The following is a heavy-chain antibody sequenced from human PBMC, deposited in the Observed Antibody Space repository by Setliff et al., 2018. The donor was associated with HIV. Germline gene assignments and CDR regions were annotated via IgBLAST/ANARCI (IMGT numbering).Heavy chain of an antibody. Sequence: PSETLSLTCTVPGGSINRSNYYWGWIRQPPGKGLEWIGTISYTGSTYYDPSLKSRVTISLDPSKNQFFLKLSSVTAPDTAIYYCARQTWEYYDTLTGYYRSPKNFDSWGQGTQVTVSS. CDR1: GGSINRSNYY. J-gene: IGHJ4*02. D-gene: IGHD3-9*01. CDR3: ARQTWEYYDTLTGYYRSPKNFDS. CDR2: ISYTGST. V-gene: IGHV4-39*01.